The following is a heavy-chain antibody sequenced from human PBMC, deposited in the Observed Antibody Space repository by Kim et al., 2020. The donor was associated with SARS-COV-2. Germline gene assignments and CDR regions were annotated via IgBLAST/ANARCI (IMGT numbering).Heavy chain of an antibody. Sequence: DYAAPVKGRFTISRDDSKNTLYLQMNSLKTEDTAVYYCTTDRAGTRTFDIWGQGTMVTVSS. J-gene: IGHJ3*02. CDR3: TTDRAGTRTFDI. V-gene: IGHV3-15*01. D-gene: IGHD6-13*01.